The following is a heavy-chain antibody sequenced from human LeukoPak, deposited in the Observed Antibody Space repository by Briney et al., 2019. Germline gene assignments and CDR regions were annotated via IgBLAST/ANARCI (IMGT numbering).Heavy chain of an antibody. V-gene: IGHV3-23*01. Sequence: GGSLRLSCAASGFTFSSYAMSWVRQAPGKGLEWVSAISGSGGSTYYADSVKGRLTISRDNSKNSLYLQMNSLRAEDTAVYYCAREYLPPSNWNYGLAYWGQGTLVTVSS. CDR1: GFTFSSYA. CDR2: ISGSGGST. CDR3: AREYLPPSNWNYGLAY. J-gene: IGHJ4*02. D-gene: IGHD1-7*01.